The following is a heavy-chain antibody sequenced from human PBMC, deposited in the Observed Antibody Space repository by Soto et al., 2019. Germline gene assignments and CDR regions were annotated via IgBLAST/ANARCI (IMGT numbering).Heavy chain of an antibody. CDR3: ARRSSGTHGVDD. J-gene: IGHJ4*02. CDR2: VWTDGSKE. D-gene: IGHD1-26*01. Sequence: PWESLRLSCAASGCTFSTCGFYWVRQAPGKGLEWVAVVWTDGSKELYADSVKERFTIFRDNSQNTEYLQMNSLRAEDTAVDYCARRSSGTHGVDDWGQGTMVTVSS. CDR1: GCTFSTCG. V-gene: IGHV3-33*07.